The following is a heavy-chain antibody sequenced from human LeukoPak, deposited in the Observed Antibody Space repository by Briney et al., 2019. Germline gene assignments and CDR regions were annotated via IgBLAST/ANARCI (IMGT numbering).Heavy chain of an antibody. D-gene: IGHD3-16*02. CDR1: GFTFSSYS. J-gene: IGHJ4*02. V-gene: IGHV3-23*01. Sequence: GGSLRLSCAASGFTFSSYSMNWVRQAPGKGLEWVSAISGSGGSTYYADSVKGRFTISRDNSKNTLYLQMNSLRAEDTAVYYCATPQVWGSYRYSQYWGQGTLVTVSS. CDR2: ISGSGGST. CDR3: ATPQVWGSYRYSQY.